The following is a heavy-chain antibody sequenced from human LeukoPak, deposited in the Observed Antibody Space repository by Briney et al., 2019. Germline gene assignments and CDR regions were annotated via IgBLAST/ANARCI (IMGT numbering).Heavy chain of an antibody. J-gene: IGHJ5*02. Sequence: ASVKVSFKTSGYSFTDYYMHWVRQAPGQGLEWMGWINPNGGGTSSAQKFQGRVTMTRDTSITTVYMEVSWLTSDDTAIYYCARADRLDGGPYLIGPWGQGTLVTVSS. CDR1: GYSFTDYY. D-gene: IGHD2-21*01. V-gene: IGHV1-2*02. CDR2: INPNGGGT. CDR3: ARADRLDGGPYLIGP.